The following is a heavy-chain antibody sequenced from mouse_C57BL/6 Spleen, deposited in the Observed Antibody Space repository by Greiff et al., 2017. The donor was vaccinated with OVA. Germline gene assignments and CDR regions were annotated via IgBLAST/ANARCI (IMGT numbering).Heavy chain of an antibody. Sequence: QVQLQQPGAELVRPGSSVKLSCKASGYTFTSYWMHWVKQRPIQGLEWIGNIDPSDSEPHYNQKFKDKATLTVDTSSSTAYMQLSSLTSEDSAVYYCARDYYGSSRFDYWGKGTTLTVSS. CDR3: ARDYYGSSRFDY. V-gene: IGHV1-52*01. J-gene: IGHJ2*01. D-gene: IGHD1-1*01. CDR2: IDPSDSEP. CDR1: GYTFTSYW.